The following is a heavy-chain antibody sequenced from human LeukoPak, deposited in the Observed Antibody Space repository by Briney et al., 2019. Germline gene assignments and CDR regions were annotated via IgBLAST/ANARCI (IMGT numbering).Heavy chain of an antibody. CDR3: AGDTRASSYYYMDV. Sequence: PGGSLRLSCAASGFTFSSYSMNWVRQAPGKGLEWVSAICGSGGCTYYADSVKGRFTISRDNSKNTLYLQMNSLRAEDTAVYYCAGDTRASSYYYMDVWGKGTTVTVSS. J-gene: IGHJ6*03. V-gene: IGHV3-23*01. D-gene: IGHD3-10*01. CDR1: GFTFSSYS. CDR2: ICGSGGCT.